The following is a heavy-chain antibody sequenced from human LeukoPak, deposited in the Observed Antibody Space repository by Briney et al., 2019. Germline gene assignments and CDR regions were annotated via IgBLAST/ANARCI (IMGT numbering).Heavy chain of an antibody. CDR1: GFTFSTYN. J-gene: IGHJ4*02. CDR3: ARGYEDSSY. Sequence: PGGSLRLSCAASGFTFSTYNMNWVRQAPGKGLEWVSSISSSSSYILYADSVKGRFTISRDNAKNSLYLQMNSLRAKDTAVYYCARGYEDSSYWGQGTLVTVSS. V-gene: IGHV3-21*01. D-gene: IGHD3-16*01. CDR2: ISSSSSYI.